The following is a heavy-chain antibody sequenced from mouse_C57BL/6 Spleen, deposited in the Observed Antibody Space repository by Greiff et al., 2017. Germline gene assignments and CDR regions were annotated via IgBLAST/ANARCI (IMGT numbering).Heavy chain of an antibody. CDR2: ISSGGSYT. V-gene: IGHV5-6*02. CDR1: GFTFSSYG. Sequence: DVMLVESGGDLVKPGGSLKLSCAASGFTFSSYGMSWVRQTPDKRLEWVATISSGGSYTYYPDSVKGRFTISRDHAKNTLYLQMSSLKSEDTAMYYCARRGDGAWFAYWGQGTLVTVSA. CDR3: ARRGDGAWFAY. J-gene: IGHJ3*01.